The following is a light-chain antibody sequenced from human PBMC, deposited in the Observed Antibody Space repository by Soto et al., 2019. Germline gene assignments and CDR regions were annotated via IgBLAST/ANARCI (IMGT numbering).Light chain of an antibody. V-gene: IGKV3-20*01. CDR3: QQYGNSQFT. J-gene: IGKJ3*01. Sequence: EIVLTQSPGTLSLSPGEKATLSCRASQRVSSGSLAWYQQRPGQAPRLLIYGASTRANGIPDRFSGSGSGTDFTLTISRLEPEDFAVYYCQQYGNSQFTFGPGNKVDIK. CDR1: QRVSSGS. CDR2: GAS.